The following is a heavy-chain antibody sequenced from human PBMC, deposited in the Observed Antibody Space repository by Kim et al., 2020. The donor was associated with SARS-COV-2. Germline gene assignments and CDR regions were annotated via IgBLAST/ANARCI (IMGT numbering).Heavy chain of an antibody. V-gene: IGHV3-48*03. D-gene: IGHD6-13*01. CDR3: ARDLDSSSWYDSPDY. CDR1: GFTFSSYE. J-gene: IGHJ4*02. CDR2: ISSSGSTI. Sequence: GGSLRLSCAASGFTFSSYEMNWVRQAPGKGLEWVSYISSSGSTIYYADSVKGRFTISRDNAKNSLYLQMNSLRAEDTAVYYCARDLDSSSWYDSPDYWGQGTLVTVSS.